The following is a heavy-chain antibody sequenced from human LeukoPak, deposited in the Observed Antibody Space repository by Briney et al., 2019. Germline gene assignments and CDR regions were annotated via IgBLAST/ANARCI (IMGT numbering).Heavy chain of an antibody. CDR1: GFTFSNSW. CDR2: IKQDGSEK. Sequence: GGSLRLSCAASGFTFSNSWMSWIRQAPGQGLEWVANIKQDGSEKYYVDSVKGRFTISRDNARNSLYLQMNSLRAEDTAVYYCARVGWVLRYAFDIWGQGTMVTVSS. J-gene: IGHJ3*02. CDR3: ARVGWVLRYAFDI. V-gene: IGHV3-7*02. D-gene: IGHD3-16*01.